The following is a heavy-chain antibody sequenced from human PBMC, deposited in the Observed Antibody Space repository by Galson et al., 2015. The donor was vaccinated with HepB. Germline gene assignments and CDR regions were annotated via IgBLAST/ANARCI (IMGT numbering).Heavy chain of an antibody. CDR1: GFTFSRYS. V-gene: IGHV3-48*04. J-gene: IGHJ6*02. D-gene: IGHD3-10*01. Sequence: SLRLSCAGSGFTFSRYSMNWVRQAPGEGLEWISYISTTHTAIYYADSVKGRFTISRDNAKNSLYLQMSSLRAEDTAVYYCARDRGGSESYLSYFYDMDVWGQGTTVTVSS. CDR2: ISTTHTAI. CDR3: ARDRGGSESYLSYFYDMDV.